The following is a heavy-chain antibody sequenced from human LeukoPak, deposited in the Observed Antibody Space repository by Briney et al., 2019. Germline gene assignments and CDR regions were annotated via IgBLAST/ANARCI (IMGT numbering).Heavy chain of an antibody. D-gene: IGHD2/OR15-2a*01. V-gene: IGHV3-21*01. Sequence: GGSLRLSCAASGFTFSSYSMNWVRQAPGKGLEWVSSISSSSSYIHYADSVKGRFTISRDNAKNSLYLQMNSLRAEDTAVYYCARRMKTSPRSMGWYFDLWGRGTLVTVSS. CDR2: ISSSSSYI. CDR1: GFTFSSYS. J-gene: IGHJ2*01. CDR3: ARRMKTSPRSMGWYFDL.